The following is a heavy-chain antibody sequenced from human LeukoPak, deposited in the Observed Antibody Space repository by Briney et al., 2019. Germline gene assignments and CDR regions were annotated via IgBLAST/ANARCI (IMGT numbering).Heavy chain of an antibody. CDR3: ARLGGSSSYYFDY. CDR1: GYSFTNYW. Sequence: GESLKISCKGSGYSFTNYWIGWVRKMPGKGLEWMGIIYPGDSDTRYSPSFQGQVTISADKSITTAYLQWSSLKASDTAMYYCARLGGSSSYYFDYWGQGTLVTVSS. J-gene: IGHJ4*02. D-gene: IGHD6-6*01. CDR2: IYPGDSDT. V-gene: IGHV5-51*01.